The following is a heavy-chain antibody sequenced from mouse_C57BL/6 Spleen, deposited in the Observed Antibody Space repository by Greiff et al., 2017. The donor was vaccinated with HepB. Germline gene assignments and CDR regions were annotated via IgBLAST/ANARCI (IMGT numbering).Heavy chain of an antibody. CDR2: IYPGSGST. D-gene: IGHD3-2*02. CDR1: GNTFTSYW. CDR3: ARGGAQATFAY. J-gene: IGHJ3*01. V-gene: IGHV1-55*01. Sequence: VQLQQSGAELVKPGASVKMSCRASGNTFTSYWITWVKQRPGQGLEWIGDIYPGSGSTNYNEKFKSKATLTVDTSSSTAYMQLSSLTSEDSAVYYCARGGAQATFAYWGQGTLVTVSA.